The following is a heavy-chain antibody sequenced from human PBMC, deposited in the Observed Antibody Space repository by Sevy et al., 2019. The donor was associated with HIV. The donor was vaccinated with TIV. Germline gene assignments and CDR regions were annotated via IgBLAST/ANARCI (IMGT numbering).Heavy chain of an antibody. J-gene: IGHJ6*02. CDR3: ARNWAVAPGGGGFYYGMDV. CDR1: GFTFSSYE. D-gene: IGHD6-13*01. Sequence: GGSLRLSCAASGFTFSSYEMNWVRQAPGKGLQWVSYISSSGTTIYYVDSEKGRFTISRDNAKNSLYLQMNSLRAEDTAVYYCARNWAVAPGGGGFYYGMDVWGQGTTVTVSS. V-gene: IGHV3-48*03. CDR2: ISSSGTTI.